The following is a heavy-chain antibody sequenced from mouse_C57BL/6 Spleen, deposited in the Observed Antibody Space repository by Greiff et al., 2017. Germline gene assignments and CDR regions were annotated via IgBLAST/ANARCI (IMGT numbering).Heavy chain of an antibody. CDR1: GYTFTSYW. V-gene: IGHV1-53*01. J-gene: IGHJ3*01. CDR2: INPSNGGT. Sequence: QVQLQQPGTELVKPGASVKLSCKASGYTFTSYWMHWVQQRPGQGLEWIGNINPSNGGTNYNETFKSKATLTVDKSSSTAYMQLSSLTSEDSAVXYCARSPITTAWFAYWGQGTLVTVSA. CDR3: ARSPITTAWFAY. D-gene: IGHD1-1*01.